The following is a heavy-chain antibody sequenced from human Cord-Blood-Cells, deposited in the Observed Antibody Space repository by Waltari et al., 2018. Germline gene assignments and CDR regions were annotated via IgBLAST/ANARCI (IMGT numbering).Heavy chain of an antibody. CDR3: ARDRGRITGTTPVDP. D-gene: IGHD1-20*01. V-gene: IGHV1-46*01. CDR1: GYTFTSYY. Sequence: QVQLVQSGAEVKKPGASVKVSCKASGYTFTSYYMHWVRQAPGQGLEWMGIINPSGGSTSYAQKFQGRVTMTRDTSTSTVYMELSSLRSEDTAVYYCARDRGRITGTTPVDPWGQGTLVTVSS. CDR2: INPSGGST. J-gene: IGHJ5*02.